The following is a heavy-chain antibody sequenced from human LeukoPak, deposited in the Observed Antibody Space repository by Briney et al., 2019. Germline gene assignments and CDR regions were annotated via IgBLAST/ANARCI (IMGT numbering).Heavy chain of an antibody. Sequence: PSETLSLTCAVYGGSLSGHHWSWMRQPPGKGLEWIGEINDSGSTNYNPSLKSRVTISVDTSKNQFSLKLSSVTAADTAVYYCARGQQRDMVHFDLWGRGTLVTVSS. CDR1: GGSLSGHH. J-gene: IGHJ2*01. CDR2: INDSGST. D-gene: IGHD6-13*01. CDR3: ARGQQRDMVHFDL. V-gene: IGHV4-34*01.